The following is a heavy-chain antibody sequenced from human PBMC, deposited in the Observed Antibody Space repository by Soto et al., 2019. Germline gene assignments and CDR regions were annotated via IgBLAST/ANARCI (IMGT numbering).Heavy chain of an antibody. CDR1: GGTFSSYA. CDR3: ARVKVVAAAAYYYYGMDV. CDR2: IIPIFGTA. V-gene: IGHV1-69*13. D-gene: IGHD2-2*01. Sequence: SVKVSCKASGGTFSSYAISWVRQAPGQGLEWMGGIIPIFGTANYAQKFQGRVTITADESTSTAYMELSSLRSEDTAVYYCARVKVVAAAAYYYYGMDVWGQGTTVTVSS. J-gene: IGHJ6*02.